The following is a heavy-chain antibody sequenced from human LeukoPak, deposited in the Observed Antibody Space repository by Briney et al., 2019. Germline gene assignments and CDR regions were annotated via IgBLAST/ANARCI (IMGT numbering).Heavy chain of an antibody. CDR3: ARPSGDTLTGYYGL. CDR1: GGSFSGYY. CDR2: INHSGST. Sequence: SETLSLTCAVYGGSFSGYYWSWIRQPPGKGLEWIGEINHSGSTNYNPSLKSRVTISVDTSKNQFSLKLRSVTAADTAVYYCARPSGDTLTGYYGLWGQGTLVTVSS. D-gene: IGHD3-9*01. J-gene: IGHJ4*02. V-gene: IGHV4-34*01.